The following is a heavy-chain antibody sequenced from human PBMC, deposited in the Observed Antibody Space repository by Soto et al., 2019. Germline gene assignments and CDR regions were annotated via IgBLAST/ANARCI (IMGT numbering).Heavy chain of an antibody. Sequence: QVQLVQSGAEVKKPGASVKVSCKASGYTFPTYGIIWVRQAPGQGLEWMGWISVYNGNTNYAQKFQGRVTMTTDTPTRTAYMERRTLRSDDTAVYSGGGGGKGGYRAYWGKGTLV. J-gene: IGHJ4*02. CDR1: GYTFPTYG. CDR3: GGGGKGGYRAY. V-gene: IGHV1-18*01. CDR2: ISVYNGNT. D-gene: IGHD5-18*01.